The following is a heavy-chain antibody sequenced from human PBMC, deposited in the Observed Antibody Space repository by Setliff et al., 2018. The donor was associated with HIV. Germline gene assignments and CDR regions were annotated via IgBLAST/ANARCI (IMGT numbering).Heavy chain of an antibody. J-gene: IGHJ4*02. CDR3: ASGDNFWSGSYY. V-gene: IGHV4-38-2*02. CDR1: GYSISSGYH. Sequence: SETLSLTCIVSGYSISSGYHWAWIRQPPGKGLEWVGSLFHSGNTYYTPSVKSRVIISVDTSKNQFSLKLSSVTAADTAVYYCASGDNFWSGSYYWGQGTLVTVSS. D-gene: IGHD3-3*01. CDR2: LFHSGNT.